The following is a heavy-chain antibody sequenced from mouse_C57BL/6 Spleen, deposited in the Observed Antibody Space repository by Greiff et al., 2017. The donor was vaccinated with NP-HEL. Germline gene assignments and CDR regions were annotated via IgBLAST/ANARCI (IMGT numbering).Heavy chain of an antibody. CDR3: ARSPTEDFDY. V-gene: IGHV1-82*01. J-gene: IGHJ2*01. CDR2: IYPGDGDT. CDR1: GYAFRSSW. Sequence: QVQLQQSGPELVKPGASVKISCKASGYAFRSSWMNWVKQRPGKGLEWIGRIYPGDGDTNYNGKFKGKATLTADKSSSTAYMQLSSLTSEDSAVYVCARSPTEDFDYWGQGTTLTVSS.